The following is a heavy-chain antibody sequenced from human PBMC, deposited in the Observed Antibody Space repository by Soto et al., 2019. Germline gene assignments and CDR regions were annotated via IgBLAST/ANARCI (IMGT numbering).Heavy chain of an antibody. J-gene: IGHJ5*02. CDR1: GGSISSGGYS. Sequence: SLTCAVSGGSISSGGYSWSWIRQPPGKGLEWIGYIYYSGSTYYNQSLKSRVTISVDRSKNQFSLNLGSVTAADTAVYYCARGDYSYVRGTSRPPPSQVWFDPWGQGSLVTVSS. D-gene: IGHD3-16*02. CDR2: IYYSGST. CDR3: ARGDYSYVRGTSRPPPSQVWFDP. V-gene: IGHV4-30-2*01.